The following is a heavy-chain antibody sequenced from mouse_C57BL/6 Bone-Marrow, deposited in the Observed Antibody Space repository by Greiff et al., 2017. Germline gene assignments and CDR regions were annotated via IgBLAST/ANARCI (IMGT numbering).Heavy chain of an antibody. Sequence: QVQLQQSGPELVKPGASVKISCKASGYAFSSSWMNWVKQRPGKGLEWIGRIYPGDGDTNYNGKFKGKATLTADKSSSTAYMQLSSLTSEDSAVYFSAVITTVVDYWGQGTTLTVSS. J-gene: IGHJ2*01. CDR2: IYPGDGDT. CDR3: AVITTVVDY. CDR1: GYAFSSSW. V-gene: IGHV1-82*01. D-gene: IGHD1-1*01.